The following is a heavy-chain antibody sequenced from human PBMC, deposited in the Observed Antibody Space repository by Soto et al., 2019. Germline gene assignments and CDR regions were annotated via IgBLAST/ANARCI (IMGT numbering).Heavy chain of an antibody. D-gene: IGHD2-15*01. CDR3: AHRSVFCSDGTCYSHRFDY. CDR2: IYWDDDK. CDR1: GFSLNTTGVG. Sequence: QITLKESGPPLVKPTQTLTLTCTFSGFSLNTTGVGVGWIRQPPGKALEWLALIYWDDDKRSSPSLKSMFTISEDNSQTHAVLTLTNMDPVETATYYCAHRSVFCSDGTCYSHRFDYWGQGTVVTVSS. V-gene: IGHV2-5*02. J-gene: IGHJ4*02.